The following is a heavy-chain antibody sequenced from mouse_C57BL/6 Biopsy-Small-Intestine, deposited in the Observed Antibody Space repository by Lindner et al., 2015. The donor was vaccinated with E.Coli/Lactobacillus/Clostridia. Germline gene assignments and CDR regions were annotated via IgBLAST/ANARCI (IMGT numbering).Heavy chain of an antibody. V-gene: IGHV3-8*01. CDR2: ISYSGGT. CDR3: ARLGGSSYFYFDY. J-gene: IGHJ2*01. Sequence: VQLQESGPGLAKPSQTLSLTCSVTGYSITSDYWNWIREFPGNKLEYMGYISYSGGTYYNPFLKSRIPITRDTSKNQYYLQLNSVTTEDTATYYCARLGGSSYFYFDYWGQGTTLTVSS. CDR1: GYSITSDY. D-gene: IGHD1-1*01.